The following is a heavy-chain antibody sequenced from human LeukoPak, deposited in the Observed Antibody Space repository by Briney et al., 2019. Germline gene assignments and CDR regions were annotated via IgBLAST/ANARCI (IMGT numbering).Heavy chain of an antibody. J-gene: IGHJ4*02. CDR3: ASSRYYDILTNYWVYYFDN. D-gene: IGHD3-9*01. Sequence: PSETLSLTCAVYGGSFSGYYWSWIRQPPGKGLEWIGEINHSGSTNYNPSLKSRVTISVDTSKNQFSLKLSSVTAADTAVYYCASSRYYDILTNYWVYYFDNWGQGALVTVSS. CDR1: GGSFSGYY. CDR2: INHSGST. V-gene: IGHV4-34*01.